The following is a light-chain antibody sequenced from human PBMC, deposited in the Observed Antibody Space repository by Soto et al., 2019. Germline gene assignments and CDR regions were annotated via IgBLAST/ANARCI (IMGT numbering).Light chain of an antibody. J-gene: IGKJ4*01. CDR1: QSVSSN. CDR2: GAS. Sequence: EIVMTQSPATLSVSPGERATLSCRASQSVSSNLAWYQQKPGQDPRLLIYGASTRATGLPDRFSGSGSGTEFTLTISSLQSEDFAVEYCQQYNNWPRTFGGGTKVEIK. V-gene: IGKV3-15*01. CDR3: QQYNNWPRT.